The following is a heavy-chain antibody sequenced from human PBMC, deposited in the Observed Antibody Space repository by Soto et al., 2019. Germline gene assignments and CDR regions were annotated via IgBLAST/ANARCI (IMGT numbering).Heavy chain of an antibody. CDR2: INPSGGST. CDR1: GYTFTSYY. D-gene: IGHD6-19*01. J-gene: IGHJ6*04. Sequence: QVQLVQSGAEVKKPGASVKVSCKASGYTFTSYYMHWVRQAPGQGLEWMGIINPSGGSTSYAQKFQGRVTMTRDTSTSTVYMELSSLRSEDTAVYYCARGIPRIAVAGTYYYYYGTDVWGEGTTVTVSS. V-gene: IGHV1-46*01. CDR3: ARGIPRIAVAGTYYYYYGTDV.